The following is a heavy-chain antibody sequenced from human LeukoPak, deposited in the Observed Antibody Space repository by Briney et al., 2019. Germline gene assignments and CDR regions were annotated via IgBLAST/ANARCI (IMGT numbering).Heavy chain of an antibody. V-gene: IGHV5-51*01. Sequence: GESLQISCKGSGYSFTSYWIGWVRQMPGKGLEWMGIIYPGDSDTRYSPSFQGQVTISADKSISTAYLQWSSLKASDTAMYYCARSTYYYDSSGHFDYWGQGTLVIVSS. CDR1: GYSFTSYW. D-gene: IGHD3-22*01. J-gene: IGHJ4*02. CDR3: ARSTYYYDSSGHFDY. CDR2: IYPGDSDT.